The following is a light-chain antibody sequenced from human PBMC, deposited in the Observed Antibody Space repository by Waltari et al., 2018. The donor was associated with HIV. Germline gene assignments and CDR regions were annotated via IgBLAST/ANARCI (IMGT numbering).Light chain of an antibody. CDR3: QQYYNWPRGT. J-gene: IGKJ5*01. Sequence: EIVMTQSPATLSVSPGDTVILSCRASQSVSVNLAWFQQKPGQAPRLLIDGASTRATAIPARFSGSGSGTEFSLTIRSLQSEDFAVYYCQQYYNWPRGTFGQGTRLEIK. V-gene: IGKV3D-15*01. CDR1: QSVSVN. CDR2: GAS.